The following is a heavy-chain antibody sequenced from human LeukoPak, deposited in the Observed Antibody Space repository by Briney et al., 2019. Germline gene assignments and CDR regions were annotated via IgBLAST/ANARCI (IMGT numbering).Heavy chain of an antibody. Sequence: GGSLRLSCAASGFTFSSYGMHWVRQAPGKGLEWVAVIWYDGSNKYYADSVKGRFTISRDNSKNTLYLQMNSLRAEDTAVYYCARGGRGYDFWSGYWPSGGYFDYWGQGTLVTVSS. CDR1: GFTFSSYG. CDR2: IWYDGSNK. D-gene: IGHD3-3*01. J-gene: IGHJ4*02. V-gene: IGHV3-33*01. CDR3: ARGGRGYDFWSGYWPSGGYFDY.